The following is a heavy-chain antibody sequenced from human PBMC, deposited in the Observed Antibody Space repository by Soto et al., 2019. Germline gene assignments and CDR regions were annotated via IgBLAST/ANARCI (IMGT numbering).Heavy chain of an antibody. Sequence: PSETLSLTCTVSGGSISSGDYYWSWIRQPPGKGLEWIGYIYYSGSTYYNPSLKSRVTISVDTLYLQMNSLRAEDTAVYYCAKVQNYYDSSGPLDYWGQGTLVTVSS. CDR1: GGSISSGDYY. CDR2: IYYSGST. J-gene: IGHJ4*02. D-gene: IGHD3-22*01. CDR3: AKVQNYYDSSGPLDY. V-gene: IGHV4-30-4*01.